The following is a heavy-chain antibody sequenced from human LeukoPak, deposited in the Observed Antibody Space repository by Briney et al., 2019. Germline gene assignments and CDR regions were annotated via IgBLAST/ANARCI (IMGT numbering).Heavy chain of an antibody. V-gene: IGHV3-9*01. CDR1: GFTFDDYA. CDR2: ISWNSGSI. Sequence: SLRLSCAASGFTFDDYAVHWVRQAPGKGLEWVAGISWNSGSIGYADSVKGRFTISRDNAKNSLYLQMNSLRAEDTAVYYCAKEEVGATLHYYYYYMDVWGKGTTVTVSS. CDR3: AKEEVGATLHYYYYYMDV. J-gene: IGHJ6*03. D-gene: IGHD1-26*01.